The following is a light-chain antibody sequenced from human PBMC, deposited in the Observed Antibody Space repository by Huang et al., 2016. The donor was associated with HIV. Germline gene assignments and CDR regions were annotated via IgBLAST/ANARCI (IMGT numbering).Light chain of an antibody. J-gene: IGKJ4*01. V-gene: IGKV3-11*01. CDR2: NAT. Sequence: IVLTRSPATLSLSPGERATLSCRASQSLNKFLAWYQQKPGQAPRLLIYNATDRATGGPARFSGGGSGTDFTLTITDLKAEDFAIYYCQQRSSSLTFGGGTKVEIK. CDR1: QSLNKF. CDR3: QQRSSSLT.